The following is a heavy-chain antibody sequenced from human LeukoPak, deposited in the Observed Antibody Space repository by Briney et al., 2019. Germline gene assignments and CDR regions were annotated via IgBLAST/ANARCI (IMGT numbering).Heavy chain of an antibody. V-gene: IGHV7-4-1*02. J-gene: IGHJ3*02. D-gene: IGHD3-22*01. CDR3: ARVVGYYDSSGPRGWYAFDI. Sequence: SVPDSCKSSGYTFTTYAMHWVRPPPGQGLAWMGWINTNNGNPTFAQGFTGRFVFSMDTSDNTAYLQISSLKAEDTAVYYCARVVGYYDSSGPRGWYAFDIWGQGTMVTVSS. CDR1: GYTFTTYA. CDR2: INTNNGNP.